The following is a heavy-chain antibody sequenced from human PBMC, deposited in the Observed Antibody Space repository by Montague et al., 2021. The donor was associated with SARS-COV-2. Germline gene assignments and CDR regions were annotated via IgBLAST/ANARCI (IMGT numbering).Heavy chain of an antibody. J-gene: IGHJ3*01. D-gene: IGHD4-17*01. CDR1: GDSVARDNAA. Sequence: CAISGDSVARDNAAWKWERQTPERGLERLVRTYYRSKWYNDYAVSVKSRITINPDTSKNQISLQLNSVTPEDTAVYYCARTSASSDYWGQGTMVTVSS. CDR3: ARTSASSDY. CDR2: TYYRSKWYN. V-gene: IGHV6-1*01.